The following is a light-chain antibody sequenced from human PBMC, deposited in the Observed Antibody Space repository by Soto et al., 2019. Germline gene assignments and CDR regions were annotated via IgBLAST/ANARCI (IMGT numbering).Light chain of an antibody. CDR1: QTISSW. CDR2: KAS. J-gene: IGKJ1*01. CDR3: QQYNSYSPWT. Sequence: DIQMTQSPSTLSGSVGDRVTITCRASQTISSWLAWYQQTPGKAPKLLIYKASTLKSGVPSRFSGSGSGTEFTLTISSLQPDDFATYYCQQYNSYSPWTFGQGTKVDIK. V-gene: IGKV1-5*03.